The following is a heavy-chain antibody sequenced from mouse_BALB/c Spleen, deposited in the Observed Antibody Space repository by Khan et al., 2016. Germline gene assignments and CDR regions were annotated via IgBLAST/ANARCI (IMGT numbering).Heavy chain of an antibody. V-gene: IGHV3-8*02. CDR1: GDSITSGY. D-gene: IGHD2-4*01. J-gene: IGHJ4*01. Sequence: EVQLVESGPSLVKPSQTLSLTCSVTGDSITSGYWNWIRKFSGNKLEYLGYISYSGSTYYNPSLKNRVSITRDTSKNQFYLQLNSVTTEDTATYYCATGYDFDWDYYAMDYWGQGTSVTVSS. CDR2: ISYSGST. CDR3: ATGYDFDWDYYAMDY.